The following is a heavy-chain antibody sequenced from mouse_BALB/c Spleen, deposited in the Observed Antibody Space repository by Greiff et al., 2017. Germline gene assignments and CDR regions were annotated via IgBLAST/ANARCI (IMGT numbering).Heavy chain of an antibody. CDR3: AREGLRWAMDY. Sequence: EVQVVESGGGLVKPGGSLKLSCAASGFTFSSYAMSWVRQTTEKRLEWVASISSGGSTYYPDSVKGRFTISRDNARNILYLQMSSLRSEDTAMYYCAREGLRWAMDYWGQGTSVTVSS. V-gene: IGHV5-6-5*01. CDR1: GFTFSSYA. J-gene: IGHJ4*01. D-gene: IGHD1-1*01. CDR2: ISSGGST.